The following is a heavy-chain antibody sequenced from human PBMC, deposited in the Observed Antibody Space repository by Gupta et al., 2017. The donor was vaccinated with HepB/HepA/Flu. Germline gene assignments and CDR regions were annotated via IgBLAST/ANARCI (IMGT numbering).Heavy chain of an antibody. CDR3: AREMSGSGTYGWFDP. V-gene: IGHV4-59*12. J-gene: IGHJ5*02. CDR2: VYHGGTT. CDR1: GASISSYY. D-gene: IGHD3-10*01. Sequence: QVPLQESGPGLVKPSETLSLICSVSGASISSYYWNWMRQAPGKGLEWIGHVYHGGTTSYNPSLKSRVTISTDTSKNHFSLKLTSVTAADTAVYYCAREMSGSGTYGWFDPWGQGTLVTVXS.